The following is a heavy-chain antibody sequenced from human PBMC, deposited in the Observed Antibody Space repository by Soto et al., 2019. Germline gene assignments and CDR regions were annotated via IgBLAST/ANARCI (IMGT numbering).Heavy chain of an antibody. CDR2: ISSDGDTI. Sequence: EVPLIESGGGWVQPGTSLRVSCAASGFTFHEYAMHWVRQAPGKGLEWVSGISSDGDTIAYADSVQGRFTVFRDNAKNSLYLQMNSLRAEDTALYYCTKGGYDLIYYFGMDVWGQGTTVTVSS. CDR3: TKGGYDLIYYFGMDV. CDR1: GFTFHEYA. V-gene: IGHV3-9*01. J-gene: IGHJ6*02. D-gene: IGHD5-12*01.